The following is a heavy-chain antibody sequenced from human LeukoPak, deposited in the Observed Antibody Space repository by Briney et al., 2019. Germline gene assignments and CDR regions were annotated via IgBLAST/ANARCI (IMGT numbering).Heavy chain of an antibody. V-gene: IGHV1-2*02. CDR3: ARASIAAAGETELDY. CDR1: GYTFTGYY. CDR2: INPNSGGT. J-gene: IGHJ4*02. D-gene: IGHD6-13*01. Sequence: ASVKVSFKASGYTFTGYYMHWVRQAPGQGLEWMGWINPNSGGTNYAQKFQGRVTMTRDTSISTAYMELSRLRSDDTAVYYCARASIAAAGETELDYWGQGTLVTVSS.